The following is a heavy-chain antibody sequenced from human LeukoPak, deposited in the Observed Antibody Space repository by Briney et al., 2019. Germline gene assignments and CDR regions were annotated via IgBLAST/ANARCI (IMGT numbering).Heavy chain of an antibody. CDR1: GGSISSSSYY. CDR3: ARHVHIVYCSTTSCPFDY. D-gene: IGHD2-2*01. J-gene: IGHJ4*02. V-gene: IGHV4-39*01. Sequence: SETLSLTCTVSGGSISSSSYYWGWIRQPPGKGLEWIGNIFYSGSTYYNPSLKSRVTISVDTSKNHFSLKLSSVTAADTAVYYCARHVHIVYCSTTSCPFDYWGQGTLVTASS. CDR2: IFYSGST.